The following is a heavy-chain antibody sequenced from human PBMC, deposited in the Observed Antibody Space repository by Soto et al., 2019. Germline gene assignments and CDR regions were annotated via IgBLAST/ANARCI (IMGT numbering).Heavy chain of an antibody. D-gene: IGHD3-22*01. Sequence: EVQLVESGGVVVQPGGSLRLSCAASGFTFDDYTMHWVRQAPGKGLEWVSLISWDGGSTYYADSVKGRFTISRDNSKNSLYLQMNSLRTEDTALYYCAKDMRRYYDSRGGMDVWGQGTTVTVSS. J-gene: IGHJ6*02. CDR3: AKDMRRYYDSRGGMDV. V-gene: IGHV3-43*01. CDR2: ISWDGGST. CDR1: GFTFDDYT.